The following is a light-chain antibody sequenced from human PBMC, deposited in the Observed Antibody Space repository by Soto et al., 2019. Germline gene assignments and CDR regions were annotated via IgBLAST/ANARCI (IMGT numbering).Light chain of an antibody. Sequence: QSAPTQPASVSGSPGQSITISCTGTSSDIGAYDYVSWFQQYSGKAPTLIIYEVRFRPSGVSSRFSGSKSGNTASLTISGLQTEDEADYYCGSYASATLIFGGGTKVTVL. CDR1: SSDIGAYDY. V-gene: IGLV2-14*03. CDR3: GSYASATLI. CDR2: EVR. J-gene: IGLJ2*01.